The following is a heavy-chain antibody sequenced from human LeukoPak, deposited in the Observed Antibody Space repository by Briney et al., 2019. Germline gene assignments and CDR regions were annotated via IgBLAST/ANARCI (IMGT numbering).Heavy chain of an antibody. D-gene: IGHD2-15*01. CDR3: ATQDIVVVVAATLYDAFDI. CDR2: ISSSSSYI. Sequence: GGSLRLSCAASGFTFSSYSMNWVRQAPGKGLEWVSSISSSSSYIYYADSVKGRFTISRDNAKNSLYLQMNSLRAEDTAVYYRATQDIVVVVAATLYDAFDIWGQGTMVTVSS. J-gene: IGHJ3*02. CDR1: GFTFSSYS. V-gene: IGHV3-21*01.